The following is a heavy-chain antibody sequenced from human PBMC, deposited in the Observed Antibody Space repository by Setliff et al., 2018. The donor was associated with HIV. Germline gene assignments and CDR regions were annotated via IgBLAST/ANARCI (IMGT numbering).Heavy chain of an antibody. V-gene: IGHV3-11*04. CDR1: GFTFNDYH. CDR3: ARDYSGYDYHTGDY. CDR2: ISSSGTIK. J-gene: IGHJ4*02. Sequence: GESLKISCVGSGFTFNDYHISWVRQAPGKGLEWISYISSSGTIKKYASSVRGRFTISRDNAKNSLYLQMNSLRAEDTAVYYCARDYSGYDYHTGDYWGQGTLVT. D-gene: IGHD5-12*01.